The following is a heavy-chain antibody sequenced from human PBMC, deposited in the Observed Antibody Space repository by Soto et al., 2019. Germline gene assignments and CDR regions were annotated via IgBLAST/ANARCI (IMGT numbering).Heavy chain of an antibody. CDR3: ARAGYYYDSSGPFDY. V-gene: IGHV4-31*03. J-gene: IGHJ4*02. D-gene: IGHD3-22*01. CDR1: GFSISSGVYY. Sequence: SETLSLTSTFSGFSISSGVYYLSWIRQHPGKGLEWIGYIYYSGSTYYNPSLKSRVTISVDTSKNQFSLKLSSVTAADTAVYYCARAGYYYDSSGPFDYWGQGTLVTVSS. CDR2: IYYSGST.